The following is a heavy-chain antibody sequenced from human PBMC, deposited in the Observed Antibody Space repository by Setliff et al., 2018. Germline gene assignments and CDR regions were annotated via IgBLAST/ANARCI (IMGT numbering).Heavy chain of an antibody. CDR1: GFTFSTYW. V-gene: IGHV3-74*01. J-gene: IGHJ2*01. D-gene: IGHD2-2*01. Sequence: PSETLRLSCAGSGFTFSTYWIHWVRQAPGKGLVWVLSVNRDGSATYYADSVKGRFTTSRDNAKNTVYLQMNSLWAEDTAVYYCARDEGQNQLLRGFDLWGRGTLVTVSS. CDR3: ARDEGQNQLLRGFDL. CDR2: VNRDGSAT.